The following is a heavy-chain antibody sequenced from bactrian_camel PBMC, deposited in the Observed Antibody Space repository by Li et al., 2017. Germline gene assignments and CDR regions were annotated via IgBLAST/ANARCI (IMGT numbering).Heavy chain of an antibody. CDR1: QYTCSDCC. Sequence: HVQLVESGGGSVQAGESLRLSCKASQYTCSDCCTGWFRQAPGEERDGVAAIDSDGTIEYAVSVKGRFTISMDNAKNTGYLEMNSLKYEDTAVYYCARYRDVRVGDATFRGVDYWGKGTQVTVS. D-gene: IGHD5*01. CDR2: IDSDGTI. J-gene: IGHJ7*01. V-gene: IGHV3S1*01.